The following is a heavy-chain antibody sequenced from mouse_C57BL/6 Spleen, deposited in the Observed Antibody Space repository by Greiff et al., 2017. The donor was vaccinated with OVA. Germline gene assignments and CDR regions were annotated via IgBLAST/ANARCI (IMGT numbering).Heavy chain of an antibody. CDR3: ARESYDGYYWYFDV. D-gene: IGHD2-3*01. CDR2: IYPSDSET. Sequence: QVQLQQPGAELVRPGSSVKLSCKASGYTFTSYWMDWVKQRPGQGLEWIGNIYPSDSETHYNQKFKDKATLTVDKSSSTAYMQLSSLTSEDSAVYYCARESYDGYYWYFDVWGTVTTVTVSS. J-gene: IGHJ1*03. V-gene: IGHV1-61*01. CDR1: GYTFTSYW.